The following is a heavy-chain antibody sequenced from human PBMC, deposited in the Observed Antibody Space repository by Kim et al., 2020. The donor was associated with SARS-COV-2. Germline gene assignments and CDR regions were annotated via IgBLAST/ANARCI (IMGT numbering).Heavy chain of an antibody. CDR1: GGSISSGSYY. Sequence: SETLSLTCTVSGGSISSGSYYWSWIRQPAGKGLEWIGRIYTSGSTNYNPSLKSRVTISVDTSKNQFSLKLSSVTAADTAVYYCARGSPLAYCGGDCYSFAFDIWGQGTMVTVSS. D-gene: IGHD2-21*02. CDR2: IYTSGST. J-gene: IGHJ3*02. CDR3: ARGSPLAYCGGDCYSFAFDI. V-gene: IGHV4-61*02.